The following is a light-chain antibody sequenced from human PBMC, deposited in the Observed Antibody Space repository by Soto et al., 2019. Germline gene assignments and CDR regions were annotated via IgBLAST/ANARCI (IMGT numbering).Light chain of an antibody. CDR1: SSDVGGYNY. CDR3: SSYKSTSTKV. J-gene: IGLJ1*01. Sequence: QSALPQPASVSGSPGQSITISCIGTSSDVGGYNYVSWYQQHPGKAPKLMIYEVSNRPSGVSNRFSGSKSGNTASPTISGLQAEDEADYYCSSYKSTSTKVFGTGTKVTVL. CDR2: EVS. V-gene: IGLV2-14*01.